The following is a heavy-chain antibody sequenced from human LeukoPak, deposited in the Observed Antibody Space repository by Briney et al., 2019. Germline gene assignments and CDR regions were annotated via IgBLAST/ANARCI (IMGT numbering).Heavy chain of an antibody. CDR1: GGSISSSSYY. CDR3: ARVARPLYSSSWEYYYYMDV. CDR2: IYYSGST. Sequence: SETLSLTCTVSGGSISSSSYYWGWIRQPPGKGLEWIGSIYYSGSTYYNPSLKSRVTISVDTSKNQFSLKLSSVTAADTAVYYCARVARPLYSSSWEYYYYMDVWGKGTTVTVSS. V-gene: IGHV4-39*07. D-gene: IGHD6-6*01. J-gene: IGHJ6*03.